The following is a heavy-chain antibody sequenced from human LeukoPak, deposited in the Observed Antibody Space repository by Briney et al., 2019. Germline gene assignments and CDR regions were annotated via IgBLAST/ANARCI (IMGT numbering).Heavy chain of an antibody. CDR2: INPSGGST. CDR1: GYTFTSYY. D-gene: IGHD4-11*01. Sequence: ASVKVSCKASGYTFTSYYMHWVRQAPGQGLEWMGIINPSGGSTSYAQKFQGRVTISVDTSKNQFSLKLSSVTAADTAVYYCARMVESTVTIAFENWFDPWGQGTLVTVSS. J-gene: IGHJ5*02. CDR3: ARMVESTVTIAFENWFDP. V-gene: IGHV1-46*01.